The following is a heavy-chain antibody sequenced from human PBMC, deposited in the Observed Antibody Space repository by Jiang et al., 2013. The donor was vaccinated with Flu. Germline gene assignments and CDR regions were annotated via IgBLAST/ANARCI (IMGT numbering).Heavy chain of an antibody. Sequence: LVESGGALVQPGWSLRLSCEASEFAFSSYNMNWVRQAPGKGLEWLSYISSSSDSTYYADSAKGRFTISRDNAKNTLYLQMNNLRAEDTAIYYCARDDYDNSGCGCWGQGTLVTVSS. CDR2: ISSSSDST. CDR3: ARDDYDNSGCGC. CDR1: EFAFSSYN. V-gene: IGHV3-48*01. D-gene: IGHD3-22*01. J-gene: IGHJ4*02.